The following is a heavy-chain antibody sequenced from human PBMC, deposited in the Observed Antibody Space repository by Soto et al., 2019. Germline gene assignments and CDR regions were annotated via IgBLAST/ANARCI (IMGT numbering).Heavy chain of an antibody. J-gene: IGHJ3*02. Sequence: PGGSLRLSCAASGFTFSSYAMSWVRQAPGKGLEWVSAISGSGGSTYYADSVKGRFTISRDNSKNTLYLQMNSLRAEDTAVYYCAKYWATEYSSDWSAFDIWGQGTMVTISS. CDR2: ISGSGGST. V-gene: IGHV3-23*01. D-gene: IGHD6-19*01. CDR3: AKYWATEYSSDWSAFDI. CDR1: GFTFSSYA.